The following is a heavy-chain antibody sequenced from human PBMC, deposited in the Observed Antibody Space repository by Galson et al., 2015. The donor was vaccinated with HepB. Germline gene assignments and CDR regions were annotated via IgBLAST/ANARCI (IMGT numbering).Heavy chain of an antibody. CDR2: IFHSGST. J-gene: IGHJ4*01. V-gene: IGHV4-39*01. Sequence: ETLSLTCIVSGDSISSSSYYWGWIRQPPGKGLEWIGTIFHSGSTYYNPSLTSRVTISVDTSKNQFFLKVRSVTAADTAVYYCARQLGPTYYWGQGTLVTVSS. D-gene: IGHD3-3*02. CDR1: GDSISSSSYY. CDR3: ARQLGPTYY.